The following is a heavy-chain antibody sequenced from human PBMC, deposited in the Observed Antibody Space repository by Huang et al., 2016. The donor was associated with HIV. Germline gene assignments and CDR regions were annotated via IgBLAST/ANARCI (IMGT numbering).Heavy chain of an antibody. CDR1: GGSFSGPN. V-gene: IGHV4-34*01. CDR2: INHSGRN. D-gene: IGHD3-16*01. Sequence: QVQLHQWGAGLLKPSETLSLTCAVYGGSFSGPNWTWIRQTPGKGLEGIGEINHSGRNNYSPSLKRRGTISLDTAKNQCSLRLRSVTAADTAVYYWARGRGDARGFLGLDFWGQGTLVTVSS. CDR3: ARGRGDARGFLGLDF. J-gene: IGHJ4*02.